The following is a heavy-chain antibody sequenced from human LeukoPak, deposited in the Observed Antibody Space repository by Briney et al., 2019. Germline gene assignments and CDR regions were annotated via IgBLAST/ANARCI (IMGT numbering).Heavy chain of an antibody. CDR3: AKDCHSSGSYYFDY. J-gene: IGHJ4*02. D-gene: IGHD6-19*01. Sequence: GGSLRLSCAASGFTFSSYGMHWVRQAPGKGLEWVAVISYDGSNKYYADSVKGRFTISRDNSKNTLYLQMNSLRAEDTAVYYCAKDCHSSGSYYFDYWGQGTLVTVSS. V-gene: IGHV3-30*18. CDR2: ISYDGSNK. CDR1: GFTFSSYG.